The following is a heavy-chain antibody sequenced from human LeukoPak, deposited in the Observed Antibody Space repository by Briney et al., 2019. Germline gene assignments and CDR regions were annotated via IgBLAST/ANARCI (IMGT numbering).Heavy chain of an antibody. J-gene: IGHJ4*02. D-gene: IGHD6-13*01. CDR2: IIPIFGTA. CDR3: AGGIAAAGTGNDY. V-gene: IGHV1-69*13. Sequence: SVTVSFTASGGTFSIYAISWVRQAPGQGLEWMGGIIPIFGTANYAQKFQGRVTITADESTSTAYMELSSLRSEDTAVYYCAGGIAAAGTGNDYWGQGTLVTVSS. CDR1: GGTFSIYA.